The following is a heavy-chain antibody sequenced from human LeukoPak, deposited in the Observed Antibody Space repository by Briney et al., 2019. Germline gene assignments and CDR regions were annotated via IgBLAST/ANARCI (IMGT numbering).Heavy chain of an antibody. CDR3: AADLAAAGTYYFDY. Sequence: ASVKVSCKASGFTFTSSAMQWVRQARGQRLERIGWIVVGSGNTNYAQKFQERVTITRDMSTSTAYMELSSLRSEDTAVYYCAADLAAAGTYYFDYWGQGTLVTVSS. J-gene: IGHJ4*02. D-gene: IGHD6-13*01. CDR1: GFTFTSSA. CDR2: IVVGSGNT. V-gene: IGHV1-58*02.